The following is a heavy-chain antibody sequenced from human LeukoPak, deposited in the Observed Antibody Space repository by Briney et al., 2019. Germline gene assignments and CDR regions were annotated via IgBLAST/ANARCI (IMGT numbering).Heavy chain of an antibody. CDR2: INPNSGGT. V-gene: IGHV1-2*02. D-gene: IGHD3-22*01. J-gene: IGHJ5*02. Sequence: ASVKVSCKASGYTFTGYYMHWLRQAPGQGLEWMGWINPNSGGTNYAQKFQGRVTMTRDTSISTAYMELSRLRSDDTAVYYCARVGYYYDSSGYYSGWFDPWGQGTLVTVSS. CDR1: GYTFTGYY. CDR3: ARVGYYYDSSGYYSGWFDP.